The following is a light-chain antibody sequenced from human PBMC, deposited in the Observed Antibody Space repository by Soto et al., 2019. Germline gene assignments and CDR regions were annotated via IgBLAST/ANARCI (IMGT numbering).Light chain of an antibody. CDR1: NSDVGGYNY. V-gene: IGLV2-14*03. CDR3: SSYASSSPHV. Sequence: QSVLTQPASVSGSPGQSITISCTGTNSDVGGYNYVSWYQFHPGKAPKLMIYDVSNRPSGVSNRFSGSKSGNTASLTISGLQAEDEADYYCSSYASSSPHVFGTGTQLTVL. J-gene: IGLJ1*01. CDR2: DVS.